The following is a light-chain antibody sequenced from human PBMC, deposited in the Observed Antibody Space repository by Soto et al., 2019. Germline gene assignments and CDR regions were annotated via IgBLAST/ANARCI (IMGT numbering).Light chain of an antibody. V-gene: IGKV3-15*01. CDR3: YHYNSRPRS. Sequence: EIVMTHSPATLSVSPGEKATNSCRASQSVSSDLAWYKQKPGQTTRLLIYGATTKATGIPARFIGSWSGTVFTFTFCSLQSEDFAFYYCYHYNSRPRSFSQGTMVDIK. CDR1: QSVSSD. CDR2: GAT. J-gene: IGKJ1*01.